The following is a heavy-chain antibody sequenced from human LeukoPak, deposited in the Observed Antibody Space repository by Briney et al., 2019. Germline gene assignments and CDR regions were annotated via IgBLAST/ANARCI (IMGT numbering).Heavy chain of an antibody. CDR1: GYTFTNYG. Sequence: ASVKVSCKASGYTFTNYGISWVRQAPGQGLEWMGWISTYNGNTHYAQNFQGTFTMTTDTSTTTAYMELRSLRSDDTAVYYCARNTGNWDLDYWGQGTLVAVSS. D-gene: IGHD1-1*01. CDR2: ISTYNGNT. CDR3: ARNTGNWDLDY. V-gene: IGHV1-18*01. J-gene: IGHJ4*02.